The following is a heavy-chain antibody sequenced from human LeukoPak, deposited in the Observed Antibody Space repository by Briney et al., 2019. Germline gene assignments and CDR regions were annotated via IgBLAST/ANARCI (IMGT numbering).Heavy chain of an antibody. CDR3: ARGWSGSNGY. V-gene: IGHV3-23*01. CDR2: ISGSGGST. J-gene: IGHJ4*02. D-gene: IGHD1-26*01. Sequence: GGSLRLSCAASGFTFSNYGMSWVRQAPGKGLEWVSGISGSGGSTYYADSVEGRFTISRGSSKNTLFLQMNSLRAEDTAVYYCARGWSGSNGYWGQGTLVTVSS. CDR1: GFTFSNYG.